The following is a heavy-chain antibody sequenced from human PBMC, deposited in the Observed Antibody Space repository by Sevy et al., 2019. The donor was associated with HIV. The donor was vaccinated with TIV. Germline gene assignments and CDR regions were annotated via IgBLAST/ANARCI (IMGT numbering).Heavy chain of an antibody. Sequence: GGSLRLSCAASGFTFSSYSMNWVRQAPGKGLEWVSSISSSSSYIYYADSVKGRFTISRDNAKNSLYLQMNSLRAEDTAVYYCARIMDSRKLDPEALDYWGQRTLVTVSS. D-gene: IGHD3-22*01. J-gene: IGHJ4*02. CDR2: ISSSSSYI. CDR1: GFTFSSYS. V-gene: IGHV3-21*01. CDR3: ARIMDSRKLDPEALDY.